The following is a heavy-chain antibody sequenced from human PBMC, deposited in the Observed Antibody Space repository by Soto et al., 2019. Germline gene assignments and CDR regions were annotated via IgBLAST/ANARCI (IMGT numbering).Heavy chain of an antibody. D-gene: IGHD6-19*01. CDR3: ARGAPVKAVAGTRDWYFDL. CDR2: IYHSGST. CDR1: GGSISSGGYS. J-gene: IGHJ2*01. Sequence: QLQLQESGSGLVKPSQTLSLTCAVSGGSISSGGYSWSWIRQPPGKGLEWIGYIYHSGSTYYNPSLKSRVTISVDRSKNQFSLKLSSVTAADTAVYYCARGAPVKAVAGTRDWYFDLWGRGTLVTVSS. V-gene: IGHV4-30-2*01.